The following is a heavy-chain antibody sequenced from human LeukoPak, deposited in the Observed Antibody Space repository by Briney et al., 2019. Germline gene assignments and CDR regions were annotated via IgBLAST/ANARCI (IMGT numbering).Heavy chain of an antibody. CDR1: GDSVTSYY. CDR3: ARLDCTGDGCYNH. Sequence: SETLSLTCSVSGDSVTSYYWSWIRQPPGKGLEWIGYVSSDGTTKYTPSLRSRVIMSVDTAKNHMSLSLTSLTAADTAIYYCARLDCTGDGCYNHWGQGTLVTVS. D-gene: IGHD2-8*02. J-gene: IGHJ4*02. CDR2: VSSDGTT. V-gene: IGHV4-59*08.